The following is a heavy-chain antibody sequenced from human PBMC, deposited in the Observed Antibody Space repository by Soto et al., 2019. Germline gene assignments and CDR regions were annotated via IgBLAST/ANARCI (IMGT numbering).Heavy chain of an antibody. CDR3: ARDPISRTMIVRGDY. Sequence: QVQLVQSGAEVKKPGSSVKVSCKASGGTFSSYAISWVRQAPGQGLEWMGGIIPIFGTANYAQKFQGRVTITADESTSTANMERSSLRSEDTAVYYGARDPISRTMIVRGDYWGQGTLVTVSS. CDR1: GGTFSSYA. J-gene: IGHJ4*02. D-gene: IGHD3-22*01. CDR2: IIPIFGTA. V-gene: IGHV1-69*12.